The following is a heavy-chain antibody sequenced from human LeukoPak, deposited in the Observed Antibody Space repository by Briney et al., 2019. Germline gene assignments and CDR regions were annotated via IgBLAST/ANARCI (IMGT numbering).Heavy chain of an antibody. CDR3: ARVGRGFFGTSSQYCFDY. CDR2: INSDGSST. Sequence: GGSLRLSCAASGFTFSSYWMHWVRQAPGKGLVWVSRINSDGSSTSYADSVKGRFTISRDNAKNTLYLQMNSLRAEDTAVYYCARVGRGFFGTSSQYCFDYWGQGTLVTVSS. J-gene: IGHJ4*02. D-gene: IGHD2-2*01. CDR1: GFTFSSYW. V-gene: IGHV3-74*01.